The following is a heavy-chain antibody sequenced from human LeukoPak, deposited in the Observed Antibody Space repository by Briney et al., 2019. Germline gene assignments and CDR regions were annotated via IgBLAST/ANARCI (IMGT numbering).Heavy chain of an antibody. Sequence: PGGSLRLSCAASGFTFSSYSMNWVRQAPGKGLEWVSYISSSSSTIYYADSVKGRFTISRDNSKNTLYLQMNSLRAEDTAVYYCASASRYCGGDCWVSWGQGTLVTVSS. CDR2: ISSSSSTI. J-gene: IGHJ4*02. V-gene: IGHV3-48*01. D-gene: IGHD2-21*02. CDR3: ASASRYCGGDCWVS. CDR1: GFTFSSYS.